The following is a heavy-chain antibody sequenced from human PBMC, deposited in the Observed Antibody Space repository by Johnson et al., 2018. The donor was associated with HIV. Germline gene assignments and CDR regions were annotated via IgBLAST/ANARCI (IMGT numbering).Heavy chain of an antibody. CDR3: AKGGLGHTDAFDI. CDR2: INWTGGST. CDR1: GFTFDDYG. D-gene: IGHD6-19*01. Sequence: VQLVESGGGVVRPGGSLRLSCAASGFTFDDYGMSWVRQAPGKGLEWVSGINWTGGSTGYADSVKGRFTISRDNSKNSLYLQMNSLRSEDTALYYCAKGGLGHTDAFDIWGQGTMVIVSS. J-gene: IGHJ3*02. V-gene: IGHV3-20*04.